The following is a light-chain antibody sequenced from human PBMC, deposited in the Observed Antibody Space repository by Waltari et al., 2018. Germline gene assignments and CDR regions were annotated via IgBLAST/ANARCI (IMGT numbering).Light chain of an antibody. V-gene: IGKV1D-16*01. CDR1: QDISRW. J-gene: IGKJ1*01. CDR3: QQYGSSPRT. Sequence: DIQMTQSPSSVSASVGDRVIITCRASQDISRWLAWYQQTPGKAPKFLIYDASTLQSGVPSRFSGTGSGTEFTLTISSLQPEDFAVYYCQQYGSSPRTFGQGTKVDIK. CDR2: DAS.